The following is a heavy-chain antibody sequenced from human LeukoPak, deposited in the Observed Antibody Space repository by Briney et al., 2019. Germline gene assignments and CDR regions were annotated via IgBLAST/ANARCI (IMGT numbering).Heavy chain of an antibody. D-gene: IGHD2-15*01. CDR2: IIPIFGTA. CDR1: GGTFSSYA. CDR3: ASGSCYSGGCWFDP. V-gene: IGHV1-69*06. Sequence: GASVKVSYNASGGTFSSYAISWVRQAPGQGLEWMGGIIPIFGTANYAQKFQGRVTITADKSTSTAYMELSSLRCEDTAVYYCASGSCYSGGCWFDPGGQGTLVTVSS. J-gene: IGHJ5*02.